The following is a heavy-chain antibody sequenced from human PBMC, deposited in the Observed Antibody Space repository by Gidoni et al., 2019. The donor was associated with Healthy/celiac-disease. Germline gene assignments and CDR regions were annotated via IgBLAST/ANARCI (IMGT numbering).Heavy chain of an antibody. CDR2: INPNSGGT. CDR3: ARVFRYTVTIPFDY. J-gene: IGHJ4*02. V-gene: IGHV1-2*02. D-gene: IGHD4-17*01. Sequence: LEWMGWINPNSGGTNYAQKFQGRVTMTRDTSISTAYMELSRLRSDDTAVYYCARVFRYTVTIPFDYWGQGTLVTVSS.